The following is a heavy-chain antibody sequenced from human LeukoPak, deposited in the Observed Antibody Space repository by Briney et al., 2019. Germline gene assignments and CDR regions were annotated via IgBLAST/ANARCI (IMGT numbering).Heavy chain of an antibody. CDR3: ARRYCGGDCHRGDAFDI. CDR2: ISSSSSTI. J-gene: IGHJ3*02. CDR1: GFTFSSYS. D-gene: IGHD2-21*02. V-gene: IGHV3-48*04. Sequence: GGSLRLSCAASGFTFSSYSMNWVRQAPGKGLEWVSYISSSSSTIYYADSVKGRFTISRDNAKNSLYLQMNSLRAEDTAVYYCARRYCGGDCHRGDAFDIWGQGTMVTVSS.